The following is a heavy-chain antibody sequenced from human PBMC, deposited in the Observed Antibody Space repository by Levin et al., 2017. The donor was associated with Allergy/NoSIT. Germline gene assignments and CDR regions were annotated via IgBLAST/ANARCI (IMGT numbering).Heavy chain of an antibody. CDR1: GFTFSSYA. D-gene: IGHD3/OR15-3a*01. CDR2: IGGSGVST. V-gene: IGHV3-23*01. J-gene: IGHJ4*02. CDR3: AKEREYLDRWIIADY. Sequence: GGSLRLSCAASGFTFSSYAMTWVRQTPGKGLEWVSSIGGSGVSTYYADSVKGRFTISRDNSKNTLYLEIYSLRAEDTAVYYCAKEREYLDRWIIADYGGQGTLVPVSS.